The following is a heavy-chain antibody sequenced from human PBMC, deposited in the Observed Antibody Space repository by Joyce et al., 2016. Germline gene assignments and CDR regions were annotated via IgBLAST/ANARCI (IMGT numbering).Heavy chain of an antibody. D-gene: IGHD1-26*01. CDR1: GFIFSNFA. V-gene: IGHV3-30-3*01. Sequence: QVQLVESGGGVVQRGESLRLSCAASGFIFSNFAMHWVRQAPGKGLEWVAVISYDGSTNYYARSVKGRFTISRDNSKRTLYLQMNNLRVEDTGFYYCARTSPFSGNYLPYWGQGTLVTVSS. CDR3: ARTSPFSGNYLPY. J-gene: IGHJ4*02. CDR2: ISYDGSTN.